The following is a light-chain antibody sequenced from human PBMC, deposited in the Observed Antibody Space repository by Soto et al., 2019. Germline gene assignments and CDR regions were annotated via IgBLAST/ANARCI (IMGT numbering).Light chain of an antibody. Sequence: DIQMNQSPSTLSASVGDRVTITCRASQSISSWLAWYQQKPGKAPKLLIYKASTLKSGVPSRFSGSGSGTEITLTISSLQPDDFATYYCQHYNSYSEAFGQGTKVDIK. CDR2: KAS. V-gene: IGKV1-5*03. CDR3: QHYNSYSEA. J-gene: IGKJ1*01. CDR1: QSISSW.